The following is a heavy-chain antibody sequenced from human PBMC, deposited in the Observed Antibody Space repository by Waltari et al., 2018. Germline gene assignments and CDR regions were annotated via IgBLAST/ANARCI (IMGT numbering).Heavy chain of an antibody. CDR2: IFTTPGLV. V-gene: IGHV1-69*04. D-gene: IGHD1-26*01. CDR1: GGALDNDA. J-gene: IGHJ3*01. CDR3: TRGEIRVEPNGAFDL. Sequence: QVQLVRSGAEVKTPGSWVNVSCQASGGALDNDAINWVRQAPGHGLEWLGRIFTTPGLVTFAEKFHGRVAFTAHSSTTTAHMELSNLQLDDTAVYFCTRGEIRVEPNGAFDLWGQGTVVAVSS.